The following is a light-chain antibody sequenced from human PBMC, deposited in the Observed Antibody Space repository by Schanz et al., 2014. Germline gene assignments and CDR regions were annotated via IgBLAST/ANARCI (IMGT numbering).Light chain of an antibody. CDR1: QSVSTV. J-gene: IGKJ4*01. Sequence: EIVMTQSPATLSLSPGESATLSCRASQSVSTVLAWYQQKPGQAPRLLMHGASTRATGIPARFSGSGSGTEFTLTISSLQSEDFATYYCQQLNSYPPTFGGGTKVEIK. CDR2: GAS. V-gene: IGKV3-15*01. CDR3: QQLNSYPPT.